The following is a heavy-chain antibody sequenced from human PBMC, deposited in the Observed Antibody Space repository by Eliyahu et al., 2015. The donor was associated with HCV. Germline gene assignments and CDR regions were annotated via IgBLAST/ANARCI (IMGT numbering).Heavy chain of an antibody. Sequence: QVQLVESGGGVVQPGRSLRLSCAASGFTFSSYGMHWVRQAPGKGLGWVAVIWYDGSNKYYADSVKGRFTISRDNSKNTLYLQMNSLRAEDTAVYYCARKDSSGYLVDYWGQGTLVTVSS. CDR3: ARKDSSGYLVDY. D-gene: IGHD3-22*01. CDR1: GFTFSSYG. CDR2: IWYDGSNK. J-gene: IGHJ4*02. V-gene: IGHV3-33*01.